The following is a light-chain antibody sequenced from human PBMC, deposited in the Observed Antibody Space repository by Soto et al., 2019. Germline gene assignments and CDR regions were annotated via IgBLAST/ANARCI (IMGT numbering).Light chain of an antibody. CDR2: DVS. Sequence: QSALTQPRSVSGSPGQSVTISCTGTSSDVGGYNYVSWYQQHPGKAPKLMIYDVSKRPSGVPDRFSGSKSGNTASLTISRLQAEDEADYYCCSYAGSYCYVFGTGTKLTVL. J-gene: IGLJ1*01. CDR1: SSDVGGYNY. CDR3: CSYAGSYCYV. V-gene: IGLV2-11*01.